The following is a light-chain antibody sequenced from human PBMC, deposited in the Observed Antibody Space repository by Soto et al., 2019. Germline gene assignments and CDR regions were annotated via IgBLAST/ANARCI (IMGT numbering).Light chain of an antibody. CDR1: QNINSW. CDR2: EAS. CDR3: QQLNSYPP. Sequence: IQMTQSPSTLSGSVGDRVTITCRSSQNINSWLAWYQQKPGKAPKLLIYEASSLEKGVPARFGGSGSGTDFTLTISSLQPEDFATYYCQQLNSYPPFGGGTKVDIK. J-gene: IGKJ4*01. V-gene: IGKV1-5*03.